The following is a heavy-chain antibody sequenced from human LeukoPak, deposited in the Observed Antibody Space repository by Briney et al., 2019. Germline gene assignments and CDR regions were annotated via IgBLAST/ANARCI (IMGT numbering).Heavy chain of an antibody. D-gene: IGHD5-24*01. CDR3: ATRDRWLQFPFDY. CDR2: IIPIFGTA. CDR1: AGTFSSYA. V-gene: IGHV1-69*05. J-gene: IGHJ4*02. Sequence: RASVTVSCKASAGTFSSYAISWVRQAPGQGLEWMGGIIPIFGTANYAQKFQGRVTITTDESTSTAYMELSSLRSEDTAVYYCATRDRWLQFPFDYWGQGTLVTVSS.